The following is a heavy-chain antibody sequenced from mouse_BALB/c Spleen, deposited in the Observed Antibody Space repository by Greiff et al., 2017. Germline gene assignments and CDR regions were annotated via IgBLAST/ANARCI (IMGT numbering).Heavy chain of an antibody. CDR2: ISSGSSTI. CDR3: ARGGNYLDY. Sequence: DVKLVESGGGLVQPGGSRKLSCAASGFTFSSFGMHWVRQAPEKGLEWVAYISSGSSTIYYADTVKGRFTISRDNPKNTLFLQMTSLRSEDSAMYYCARGGNYLDYWGQGTTLTVSS. J-gene: IGHJ2*01. CDR1: GFTFSSFG. V-gene: IGHV5-17*02.